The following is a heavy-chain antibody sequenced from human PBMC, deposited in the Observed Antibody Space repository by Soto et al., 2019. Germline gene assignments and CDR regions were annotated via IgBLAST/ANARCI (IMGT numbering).Heavy chain of an antibody. Sequence: PGGSLRLSCAASGFTFSSYWMSWVRQAPGKGLEWVANIKKDGSEKYYVDSVKGRFTISRDNAKNSLYLQMNSLRAEDTAVYYCARDPIVLMVYAPRDYYYYYGMDVWGQGTTVTVSS. CDR3: ARDPIVLMVYAPRDYYYYYGMDV. J-gene: IGHJ6*02. CDR1: GFTFSSYW. V-gene: IGHV3-7*01. D-gene: IGHD2-8*01. CDR2: IKKDGSEK.